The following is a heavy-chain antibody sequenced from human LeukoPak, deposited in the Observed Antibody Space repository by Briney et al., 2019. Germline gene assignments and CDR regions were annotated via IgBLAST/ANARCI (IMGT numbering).Heavy chain of an antibody. Sequence: PSQTLSLTCTVSGGSISSGGYYWSWIRQHPGTGLEWIGYIYYSGSTYYNPSLKSRVTISVDTSKNQFSLKLSSVTAADTAVYYCALTYYYDSSGTTGWFDPWGQGTLVTVSS. D-gene: IGHD3-22*01. CDR2: IYYSGST. CDR3: ALTYYYDSSGTTGWFDP. J-gene: IGHJ5*02. CDR1: GGSISSGGYY. V-gene: IGHV4-31*03.